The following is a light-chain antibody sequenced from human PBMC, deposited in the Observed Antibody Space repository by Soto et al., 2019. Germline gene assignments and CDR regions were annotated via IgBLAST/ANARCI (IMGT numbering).Light chain of an antibody. V-gene: IGLV2-14*01. CDR2: EVT. CDR3: NSYTTLSNRV. Sequence: QSALTQPASVSGSPGQSITISCTGTSTDIGAYNYVSWYQQHPGKAPNLLIFEVTNRPSGVSNRFSGSKSGNTASLTISGLQAEDEANYYCNSYTTLSNRVFGTGTKVTVL. J-gene: IGLJ1*01. CDR1: STDIGAYNY.